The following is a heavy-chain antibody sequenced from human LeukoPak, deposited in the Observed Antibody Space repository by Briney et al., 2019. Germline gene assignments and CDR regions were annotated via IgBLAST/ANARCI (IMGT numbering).Heavy chain of an antibody. CDR3: AKDMVRVATAATFDY. CDR2: ISGDGGST. CDR1: GFTFDDYA. V-gene: IGHV3-43*02. J-gene: IGHJ4*02. Sequence: GGSRRLSCAASGFTFDDYAMHWVRQAPGKGLEWVSLISGDGGSTYYADSVKGRFTISRDNSKNSLYLQMNSLRTEDTALYYCAKDMVRVATAATFDYWGQGTLVTVSS. D-gene: IGHD5-12*01.